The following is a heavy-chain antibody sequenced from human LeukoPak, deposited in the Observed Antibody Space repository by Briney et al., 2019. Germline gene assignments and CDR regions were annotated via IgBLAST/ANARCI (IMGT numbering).Heavy chain of an antibody. D-gene: IGHD6-13*01. Sequence: PSETLSLTCTVSGGSISSYYWSWIRQPPGKGLEWIGYIYYSGSTNYNPSLKSRVTISVDTSKNQFSLKLSSVTAADTAVYYCARDHSSSWYWGAFDIWGQGTMVTVSS. J-gene: IGHJ3*02. CDR1: GGSISSYY. CDR2: IYYSGST. CDR3: ARDHSSSWYWGAFDI. V-gene: IGHV4-59*01.